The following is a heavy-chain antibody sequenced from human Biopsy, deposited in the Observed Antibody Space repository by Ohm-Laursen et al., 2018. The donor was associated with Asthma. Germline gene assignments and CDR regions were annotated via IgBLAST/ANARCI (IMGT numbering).Heavy chain of an antibody. CDR3: VKDHSAGYFYFDD. D-gene: IGHD2-21*01. CDR2: IASDGSNK. Sequence: SLRHACAESGFTFSRYSMHRVRQAPARATEYVSSIASDGSNKFYADSVKGRFTVPRDNSKHTLYLHMTGLRADDTGVYYCVKDHSAGYFYFDDWGQGAQVTVSS. V-gene: IGHV3-64D*08. CDR1: GFTFSRYS. J-gene: IGHJ4*02.